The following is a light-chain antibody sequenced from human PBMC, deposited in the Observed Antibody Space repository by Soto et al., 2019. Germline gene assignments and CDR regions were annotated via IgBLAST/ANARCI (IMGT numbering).Light chain of an antibody. Sequence: DIQLTQSPSFLSASVGDRVTITCRASQGISSYLVWYQQKPGKAPNLLIYAASTLQSGVPSRFSGSGSGTEFTLTISSLQPEDFATYYCQQSYSTLITFGQGTRLEIK. V-gene: IGKV1-9*01. J-gene: IGKJ5*01. CDR2: AAS. CDR3: QQSYSTLIT. CDR1: QGISSY.